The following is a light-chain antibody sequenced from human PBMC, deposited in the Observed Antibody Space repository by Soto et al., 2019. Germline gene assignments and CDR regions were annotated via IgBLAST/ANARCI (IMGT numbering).Light chain of an antibody. CDR2: KVS. V-gene: IGKV2-30*01. CDR1: ESLVYSDGNTY. J-gene: IGKJ1*01. CDR3: MQHTHWPWT. Sequence: DVLMTQSPLSLPVTLGQPASISCRSRESLVYSDGNTYLHWFQQRPGQSPRRLIHKVSIRDAGVPDRFSGSGSGTDFTLKISRVEPEDVGVYYCMQHTHWPWTFGQGTKVDI.